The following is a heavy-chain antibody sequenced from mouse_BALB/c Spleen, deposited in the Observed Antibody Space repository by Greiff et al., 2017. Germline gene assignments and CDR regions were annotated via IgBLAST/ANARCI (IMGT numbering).Heavy chain of an antibody. J-gene: IGHJ3*01. V-gene: IGHV1-55*01. CDR2: IYPGSGST. CDR3: ARWSGFNWDWFAY. D-gene: IGHD4-1*01. Sequence: QVQLQQPGAELVKPGTSEKLSCKASGYNFTSYWINWVKLRPGQGLEWIGDIYPGSGSTNYNEKFKSKATLTVDTSSSTAYMQLSSLASEDSALYYCARWSGFNWDWFAYWGQGTLVTVSA. CDR1: GYNFTSYW.